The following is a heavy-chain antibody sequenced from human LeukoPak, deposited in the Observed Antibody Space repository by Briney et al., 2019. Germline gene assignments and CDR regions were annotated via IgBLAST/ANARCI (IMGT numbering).Heavy chain of an antibody. CDR2: IYYSGST. D-gene: IGHD6-13*01. J-gene: IGHJ4*02. V-gene: IGHV4-59*08. CDR3: ARRGLAGIDY. CDR1: GGSISSYY. Sequence: SETLSLTCTVSGGSISSYYWSWIRQPPGKGLEWIGYIYYSGSTNYNPSLKSRVTISVDTSKNQVSLKLSSVTAADTAVYYCARRGLAGIDYWGQGTLVTVSS.